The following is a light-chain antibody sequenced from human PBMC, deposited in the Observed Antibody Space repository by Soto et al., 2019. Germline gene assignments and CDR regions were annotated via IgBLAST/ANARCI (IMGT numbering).Light chain of an antibody. CDR3: LLYDRYPVS. V-gene: IGKV1-5*03. J-gene: IGKJ4*01. CDR2: KAS. Sequence: DSQMPQSPSTLAASVGDRVTITCWASQSISSCLAWYQQKPGKAPTLLTYKASLLQSGVPSRFSGSGSGTEFNLTISSLQPEDLAPCYCLLYDRYPVSFVGGIKVEVK. CDR1: QSISSC.